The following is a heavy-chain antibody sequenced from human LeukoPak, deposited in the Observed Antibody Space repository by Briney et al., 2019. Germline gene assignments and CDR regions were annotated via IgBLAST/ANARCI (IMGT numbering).Heavy chain of an antibody. CDR1: GYSISSGYY. J-gene: IGHJ4*02. CDR3: ARPRGSCSGGSCYYYYFDY. Sequence: PSETLSLTCDVSGYSISSGYYWGWIRQPPGKGLEWIGSIYHSGSTYYNPSLKNRLTISVDTSKNQFSLKLSPVTAADTAVYYCARPRGSCSGGSCYYYYFDYWGQGTLVTVSS. V-gene: IGHV4-38-2*01. D-gene: IGHD2-15*01. CDR2: IYHSGST.